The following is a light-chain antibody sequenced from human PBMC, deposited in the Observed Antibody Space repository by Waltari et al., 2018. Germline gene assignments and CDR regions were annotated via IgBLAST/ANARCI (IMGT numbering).Light chain of an antibody. Sequence: EIVLTQSPDTLSLSPGERATLSCRASQSISTYLAWYQQRPGQAPRLLIYDASNRATGIPARFSGSGSGTDFTLTISSLEPEDFAVYYCQQRSNLWTFGQGTKVEIK. J-gene: IGKJ1*01. CDR3: QQRSNLWT. V-gene: IGKV3-11*01. CDR2: DAS. CDR1: QSISTY.